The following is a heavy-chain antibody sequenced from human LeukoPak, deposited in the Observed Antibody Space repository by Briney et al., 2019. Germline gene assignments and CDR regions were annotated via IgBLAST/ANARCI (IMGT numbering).Heavy chain of an antibody. V-gene: IGHV3-23*01. D-gene: IGHD2-15*01. CDR3: AGASVVPYYYYGMDV. Sequence: GGSLRLSCAASGFIFSSYAMSWVRQAPGKGLEWVSAISGSGGSTYYADSVKGRFTISRDNSKNTLYLQMNSLRAEDTAVYYCAGASVVPYYYYGMDVWGQGTTVTVSS. CDR1: GFIFSSYA. J-gene: IGHJ6*02. CDR2: ISGSGGST.